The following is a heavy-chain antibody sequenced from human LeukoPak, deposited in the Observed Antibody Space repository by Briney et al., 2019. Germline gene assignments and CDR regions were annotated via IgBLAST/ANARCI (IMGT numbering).Heavy chain of an antibody. CDR1: GYTFTSYD. CDR3: AREIAAAGTPSDY. D-gene: IGHD6-13*01. J-gene: IGHJ4*02. Sequence: ASVKVSCKASGYTFTSYDINWVRQATGQGLEWMGWMNPNSGNTGYAQKFQGRVTMTRNTSISTAYMELSSLRSEDTAVYYCAREIAAAGTPSDYWGQGTLVTVSS. V-gene: IGHV1-8*01. CDR2: MNPNSGNT.